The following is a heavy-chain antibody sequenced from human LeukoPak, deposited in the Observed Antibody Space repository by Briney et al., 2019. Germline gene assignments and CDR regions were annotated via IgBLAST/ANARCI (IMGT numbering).Heavy chain of an antibody. Sequence: GASVKVSCKASGYTFTSYYMHWVRQAPGQGLEWMGIINSSGGSTSYAQKFQGRVTMTRDTSTSTVYMELSSLRSADTAVSYCVIPIFGIAAAGRAYYFDYWGQGTLVTVSS. V-gene: IGHV1-46*01. J-gene: IGHJ4*02. CDR3: VIPIFGIAAAGRAYYFDY. CDR1: GYTFTSYY. CDR2: INSSGGST. D-gene: IGHD6-13*01.